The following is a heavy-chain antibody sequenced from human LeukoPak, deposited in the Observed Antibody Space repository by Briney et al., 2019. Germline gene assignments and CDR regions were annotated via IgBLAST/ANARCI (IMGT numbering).Heavy chain of an antibody. D-gene: IGHD1-26*01. CDR2: ISSSGSTI. V-gene: IGHV3-48*03. CDR3: AKGVGATMRSFFDY. CDR1: GFTFSSYE. Sequence: SGGSLRLSCAASGFTFSSYEMNWVRQAPGKGLEWVSYISSSGSTIYYADSVKGRFTISRDNSKNSLYLQMNSLRPEDTAVYYCAKGVGATMRSFFDYWGQGTLVTVSS. J-gene: IGHJ4*02.